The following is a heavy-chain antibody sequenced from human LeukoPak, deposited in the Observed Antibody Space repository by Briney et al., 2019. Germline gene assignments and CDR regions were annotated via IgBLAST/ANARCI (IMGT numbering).Heavy chain of an antibody. V-gene: IGHV3-23*01. J-gene: IGHJ4*02. CDR3: AKDASKIQPVDY. Sequence: GGSLRLSCTTSGFTFSSYALSWVRQAPGKGLEWVSGIRVSGSTYYPDSVKGRFTISRDNSKNTVYLQMSSLRPEDTAVYYCAKDASKIQPVDYWGQGTLVSVSS. CDR2: IRVSGST. D-gene: IGHD2-2*01. CDR1: GFTFSSYA.